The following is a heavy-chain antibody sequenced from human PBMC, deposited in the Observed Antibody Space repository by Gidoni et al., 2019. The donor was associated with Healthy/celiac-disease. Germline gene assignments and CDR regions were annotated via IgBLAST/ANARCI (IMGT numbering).Heavy chain of an antibody. J-gene: IGHJ5*02. V-gene: IGHV4-61*01. Sequence: QVQLQESGPGLVKPSETLSLTCTVSGGSVSSGSYYWSWIRQPPGKGLEWIGYIYYSGSTNYNPSLKSRVTISVDTAKNQFSLKLSSVTAAGTAVYYCARWYQLPKLRGVCWFDPWGQGTLVTVSS. CDR1: GGSVSSGSYY. D-gene: IGHD2-2*01. CDR3: ARWYQLPKLRGVCWFDP. CDR2: IYYSGST.